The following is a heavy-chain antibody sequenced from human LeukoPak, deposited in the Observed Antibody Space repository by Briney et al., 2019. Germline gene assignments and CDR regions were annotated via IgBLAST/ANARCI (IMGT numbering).Heavy chain of an antibody. V-gene: IGHV4-31*03. J-gene: IGHJ6*02. CDR1: GGSISSGGYY. CDR2: IYYSGST. Sequence: PSETLSLTCTVSGGSISSGGYYWSWTRQHPGKGLEWIGYIYYSGSTYYNPSLKSRVTISVNTSKNQFSLKLSSVTAADTAVYYCARESWCGPYGMDVWGQGTTVTVSS. CDR3: ARESWCGPYGMDV. D-gene: IGHD3-3*01.